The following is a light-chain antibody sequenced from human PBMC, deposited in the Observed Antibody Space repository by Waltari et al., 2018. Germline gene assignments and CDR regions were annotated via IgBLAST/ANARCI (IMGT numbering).Light chain of an antibody. J-gene: IGLJ1*01. Sequence: QSALTQPASVSGSPGQSITISCTGTSSDVGSYNLVSWYQQHPGKAPKLMIYEGSKRPSGLSNRFSGSKSGNTASLTISGLQAEDEADYYCCSYAGSTLPYVFGTGTKVTVL. CDR3: CSYAGSTLPYV. CDR1: SSDVGSYNL. V-gene: IGLV2-23*01. CDR2: EGS.